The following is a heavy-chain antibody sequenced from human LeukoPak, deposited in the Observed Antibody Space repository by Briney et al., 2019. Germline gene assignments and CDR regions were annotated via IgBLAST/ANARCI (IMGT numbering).Heavy chain of an antibody. CDR3: ARDLTVAGFLNWFDP. CDR2: ISSSSSYI. J-gene: IGHJ5*02. D-gene: IGHD6-19*01. Sequence: GGSLTLSCAASGFTFSSYSMNWPRHSPGKGLEWVSSISSSSSYIYYADSVKSRCTISRDNAKNSLYLQMNSLRAEDTAVYYCARDLTVAGFLNWFDPWGQGTLVTVSS. V-gene: IGHV3-21*01. CDR1: GFTFSSYS.